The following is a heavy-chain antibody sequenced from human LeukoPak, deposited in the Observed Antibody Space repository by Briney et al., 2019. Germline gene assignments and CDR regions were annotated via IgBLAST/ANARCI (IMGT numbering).Heavy chain of an antibody. CDR3: AKGGCSSTTCYLANP. D-gene: IGHD2-2*01. Sequence: PGGSLRLSCAASRFTFSSYEMNWVRQAPGKGLEWVSYITSSGGSNIYYADAVKGRFTISRDNSKNTLYLQMNSLTAEDTALYYCAKGGCSSTTCYLANPWGQGTLVTVSS. J-gene: IGHJ5*02. V-gene: IGHV3-48*03. CDR1: RFTFSSYE. CDR2: ITSSGGSNI.